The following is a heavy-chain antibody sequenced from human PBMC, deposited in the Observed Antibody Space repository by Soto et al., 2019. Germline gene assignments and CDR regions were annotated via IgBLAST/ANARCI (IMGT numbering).Heavy chain of an antibody. CDR1: GYTLTELS. V-gene: IGHV1-24*01. CDR3: ATEYYGSGSYGGGYHYFDY. J-gene: IGHJ4*02. D-gene: IGHD3-10*01. CDR2: FDPEDGET. Sequence: QVQLVQSGAEVKKPGASVKVSCKVSGYTLTELSMHWVRQAPGKGLEWMGGFDPEDGETIYAQKFQGRVNMTEDTPTDTAYMELSSLRAEDTAVYYCATEYYGSGSYGGGYHYFDYWGQGTLVTVSS.